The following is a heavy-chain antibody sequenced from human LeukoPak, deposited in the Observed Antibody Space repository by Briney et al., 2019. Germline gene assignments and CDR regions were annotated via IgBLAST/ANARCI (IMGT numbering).Heavy chain of an antibody. CDR2: INHSGST. V-gene: IGHV4-34*01. Sequence: MSSETLSLTCAVYGGSFSGYYWSWIRQPPGKGLEWIGEINHSGSTNYNPSLKSRVTISVDTSKNQFSLKLSSVTAADTAVYYCARHVRATVTTGVDYWGQGTLVTVSS. J-gene: IGHJ4*02. D-gene: IGHD4-11*01. CDR1: GGSFSGYY. CDR3: ARHVRATVTTGVDY.